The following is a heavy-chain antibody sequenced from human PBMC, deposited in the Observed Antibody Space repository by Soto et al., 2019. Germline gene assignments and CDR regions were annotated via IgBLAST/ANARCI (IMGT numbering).Heavy chain of an antibody. CDR2: ISSSSSYI. Sequence: PGGSLRLSCAASGFTFSSYAMSWVRQAPGKGLDLVSSISSSSSYIYYADSVKGRFTISRDNAKNSLYLQMNSLRAEDTAVYYCARENQIVVVPATYDYWGQGTLVTVSS. CDR3: ARENQIVVVPATYDY. V-gene: IGHV3-21*01. CDR1: GFTFSSYA. D-gene: IGHD2-2*01. J-gene: IGHJ4*02.